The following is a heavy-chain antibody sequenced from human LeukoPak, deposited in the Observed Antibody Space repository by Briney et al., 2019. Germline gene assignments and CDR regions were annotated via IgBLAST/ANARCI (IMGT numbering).Heavy chain of an antibody. CDR3: AKSDCGGDCYLLDY. CDR1: GFTLSTYA. D-gene: IGHD2-21*02. Sequence: PGESMRLSCAASGFTLSTYAMSWVRPTQEKGLEWVSSIRSGGDITHHADSVKGRFTISRDISKNTLYLQMNSLRAEDTAVYYCAKSDCGGDCYLLDYWGQGTLVTVSS. J-gene: IGHJ4*02. V-gene: IGHV3-23*01. CDR2: IRSGGDIT.